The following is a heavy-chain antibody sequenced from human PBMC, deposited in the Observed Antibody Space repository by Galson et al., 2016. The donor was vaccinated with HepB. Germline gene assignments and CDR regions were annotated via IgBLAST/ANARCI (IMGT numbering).Heavy chain of an antibody. CDR3: ARVSPVDYYYYMDV. CDR2: IRGRSSYI. V-gene: IGHV3-21*01. J-gene: IGHJ6*03. CDR1: TFTFSDYS. Sequence: SLRLSCAASTFTFSDYSMNWVRQAPGKGLEWVSFIRGRSSYIYYADSVEGRFTVSRDNAKNSLYLQMNSLRAEDTAVYYCARVSPVDYYYYMDVWGRGTTVTVS.